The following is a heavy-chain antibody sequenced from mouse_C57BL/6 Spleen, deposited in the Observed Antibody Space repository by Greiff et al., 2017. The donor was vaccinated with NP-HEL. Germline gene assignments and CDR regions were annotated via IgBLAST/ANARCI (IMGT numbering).Heavy chain of an antibody. CDR2: ISSGSSTI. CDR3: ARTGTWYFDY. Sequence: EVKLVESGGGLVKPGGSLKLSCAASGFTFSDYGMHWVRQAPQKGLEWVAYISSGSSTIYYADTVQGRFTISRDNAKNTLFLQMTSLRSEDTAMYYCARTGTWYFDYWGKGTTLTVSS. J-gene: IGHJ2*01. CDR1: GFTFSDYG. D-gene: IGHD4-1*01. V-gene: IGHV5-17*01.